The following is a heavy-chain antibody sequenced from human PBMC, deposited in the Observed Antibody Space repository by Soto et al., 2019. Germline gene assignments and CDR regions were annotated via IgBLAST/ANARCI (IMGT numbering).Heavy chain of an antibody. CDR1: GFTFSSYA. V-gene: IGHV3-23*01. Sequence: EVQLLESGGGLLQPGGSLRLSCAASGFTFSSYAMSWVRQAPGKGLEWVSGMSGNGGSAYYADSGKGRFTISRDNSKKTLYLQMNSLRAEDTAVYDCAKGPIFGVENIYDYWGQGTLVTVSS. CDR2: MSGNGGSA. D-gene: IGHD3-3*01. CDR3: AKGPIFGVENIYDY. J-gene: IGHJ4*02.